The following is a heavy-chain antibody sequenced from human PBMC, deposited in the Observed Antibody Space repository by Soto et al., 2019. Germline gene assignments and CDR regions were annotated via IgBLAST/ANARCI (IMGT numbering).Heavy chain of an antibody. CDR1: VFSFSDYG. CDR2: IWYDGSNK. V-gene: IGHV3-33*01. CDR3: ARDQLATVSNTLDI. J-gene: IGHJ3*02. D-gene: IGHD5-12*01. Sequence: QVQLVESGGGVVQPGRSLRLSCAASVFSFSDYGMHWVRQAPGKGLEWVTLIWYDGSNKSYADSVKGRFTISRENSKNTLYLQMNSLRAEDTAMYFCARDQLATVSNTLDIWGQGTMVTVSS.